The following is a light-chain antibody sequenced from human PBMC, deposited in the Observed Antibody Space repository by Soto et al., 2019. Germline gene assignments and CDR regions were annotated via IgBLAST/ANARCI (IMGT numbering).Light chain of an antibody. CDR1: QTITNNK. V-gene: IGKV3-20*01. CDR2: GTS. Sequence: EIVLTQSPGTLSVSPGERATLSCRASQTITNNKLAWYQQKPGRAPSLLIYGTSTRATGIPDRFSGSGSGTDFTLTISRLEPEDSARYYCQQYGDWTFGQGTKVEI. CDR3: QQYGDWT. J-gene: IGKJ1*01.